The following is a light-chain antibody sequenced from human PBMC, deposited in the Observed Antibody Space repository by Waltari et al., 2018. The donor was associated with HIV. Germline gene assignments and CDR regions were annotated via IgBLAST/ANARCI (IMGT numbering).Light chain of an antibody. V-gene: IGLV2-18*02. CDR3: TSYTTSDTLV. Sequence: QSALTQPPSVSGSPGQSLTIPSNGSINDIGPYTRVPWYLQTPGTAPKLIISEVKIRPSGVPDRFSGSKSGNTASLTISGLQAEDEADYFCTSYTTSDTLVFGTGTQVTVL. CDR2: EVK. CDR1: INDIGPYTR. J-gene: IGLJ1*01.